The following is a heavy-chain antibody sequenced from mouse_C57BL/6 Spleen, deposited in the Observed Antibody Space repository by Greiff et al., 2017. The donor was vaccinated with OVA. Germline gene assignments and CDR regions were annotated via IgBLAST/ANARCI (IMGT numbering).Heavy chain of an antibody. Sequence: QVQLQQPGAELVMPGASVKLSCKASGYTFTSYWMHWVKQRPGQGLEWIGEIDPSDSYTNYNQKFKGKSTLTVDKSSSTAYMQLSSLTSEDSAVYYCARRRDYFDYWGKGTTLTVSS. CDR1: GYTFTSYW. J-gene: IGHJ2*01. CDR3: ARRRDYFDY. CDR2: IDPSDSYT. V-gene: IGHV1-69*01.